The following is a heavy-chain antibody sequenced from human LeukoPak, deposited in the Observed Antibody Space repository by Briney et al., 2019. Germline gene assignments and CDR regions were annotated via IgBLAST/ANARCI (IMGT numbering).Heavy chain of an antibody. CDR2: INADGIIT. CDR1: GYTFTSYH. V-gene: IGHV1-46*01. CDR3: AREGPDTYYFDI. J-gene: IGHJ4*02. Sequence: ASVKVSCKASGYTFTSYHMHWVRQAPGQGLEWMGIINADGIITLYAQKFQGRVTLTRDTSTNTVYMKLSSLKSEDTAVYYCAREGPDTYYFDIWGQGTLVTVSS. D-gene: IGHD3-9*01.